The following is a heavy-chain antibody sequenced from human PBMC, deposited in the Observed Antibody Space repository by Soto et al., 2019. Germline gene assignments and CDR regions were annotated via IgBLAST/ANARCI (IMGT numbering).Heavy chain of an antibody. D-gene: IGHD2-21*01. V-gene: IGHV3-49*03. CDR2: IRSKVHGGTT. CDR3: TRDSRAHSDNSDY. Sequence: GGSLRLSCTASGFTFGVYAMSWFRQAPGKGLEWVGFIRSKVHGGTTEYAASVKGRFIISRDDSKSIAYLQMNSLKTEDTAVYYCTRDSRAHSDNSDYWGQGTQVTVSS. J-gene: IGHJ4*02. CDR1: GFTFGVYA.